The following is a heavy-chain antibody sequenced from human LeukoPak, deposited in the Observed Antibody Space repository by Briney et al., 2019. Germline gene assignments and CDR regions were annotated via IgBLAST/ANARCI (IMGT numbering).Heavy chain of an antibody. J-gene: IGHJ5*02. CDR3: ARGLGLRYFDWSKNWSDP. V-gene: IGHV4-34*01. CDR1: GGSFSGYY. CDR2: INHSGST. Sequence: PETLSLTCAVYGGSFSGYYWSWIRQPPGKGLEWIGEINHSGSTNYNPSLKSRVTISVDTSKNQFSLKLSSVTAADTAVYYCARGLGLRYFDWSKNWSDPWGQGTLVTVSS. D-gene: IGHD3-9*01.